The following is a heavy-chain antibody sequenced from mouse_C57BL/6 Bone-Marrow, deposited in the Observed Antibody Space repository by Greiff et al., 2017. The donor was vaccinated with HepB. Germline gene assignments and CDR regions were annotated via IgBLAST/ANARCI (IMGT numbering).Heavy chain of an antibody. CDR1: GYAFSSSW. Sequence: QVQLQQSGPELVKPGASVKISCKASGYAFSSSWMNWVKQRPGKGLEWIGRIYPGDGDTNYNGKFKGKATLTADKSSSTAYMQLSSLTSEDSAVYFCARDYGNYEGYYFNYWGQGTTLTVSS. V-gene: IGHV1-82*01. D-gene: IGHD2-1*01. CDR3: ARDYGNYEGYYFNY. CDR2: IYPGDGDT. J-gene: IGHJ2*01.